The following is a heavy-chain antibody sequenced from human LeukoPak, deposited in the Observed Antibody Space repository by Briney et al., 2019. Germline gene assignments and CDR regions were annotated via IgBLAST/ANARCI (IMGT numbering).Heavy chain of an antibody. J-gene: IGHJ3*02. CDR3: ARERQDTIVHSGAFDI. V-gene: IGHV3-30-3*01. CDR1: GFTVSTYF. D-gene: IGHD3-10*01. Sequence: GGSLRLACAASGFTVSTYFMHWVRQAPSKGLEWVGVIASDGSHTFYVESVKGRFTMSRDDSKNTLYLQMNSLRAEDAAVYFCARERQDTIVHSGAFDIWGQGTMVTVSS. CDR2: IASDGSHT.